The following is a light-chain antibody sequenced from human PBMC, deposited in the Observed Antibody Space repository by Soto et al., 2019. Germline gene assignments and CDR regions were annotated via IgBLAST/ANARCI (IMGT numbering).Light chain of an antibody. J-gene: IGKJ1*01. CDR1: QSISTY. CDR3: QQTYSTPPT. CDR2: AAS. Sequence: DIHMTQSPSSLSASVGDIVTITWRASQSISTYLNWYQQKAGLAPKLLIYAASSLQSGVPSRFSGSGSGTDFTLTISSLQPEDFATYYCQQTYSTPPTFGQGTKVDI. V-gene: IGKV1-39*01.